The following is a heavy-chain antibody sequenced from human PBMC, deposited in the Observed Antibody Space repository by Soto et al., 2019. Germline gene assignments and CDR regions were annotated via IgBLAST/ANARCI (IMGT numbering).Heavy chain of an antibody. CDR3: ATASSGRYYSPGV. CDR1: GFTFSDHY. D-gene: IGHD1-26*01. CDR2: TRNKADSYTT. V-gene: IGHV3-72*01. Sequence: VQLVVSGGGLVQPGGSLRLSCAVSGFTFSDHYMDWVRQAPGKGLEWVGHTRNKADSYTTEYAASVRGRFTISRDDSKNSLYLQMNSLTTEDTAVYYCATASSGRYYSPGVWGQGTTVTVSS. J-gene: IGHJ6*02.